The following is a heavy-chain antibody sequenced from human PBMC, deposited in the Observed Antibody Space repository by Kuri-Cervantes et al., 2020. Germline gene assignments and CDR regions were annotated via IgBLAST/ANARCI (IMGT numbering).Heavy chain of an antibody. Sequence: GESLKISCAASGFTFGNAWMSWVRQAPGKGLEWMAFIRYDGRNKVYIDSVKGRFTISRDNSKNTLYLQMSSLRPEDTVVYYCAKDNQYLGPCDYWGQGILVTDSS. V-gene: IGHV3-30*02. CDR1: GFTFGNAW. J-gene: IGHJ4*02. D-gene: IGHD1-26*01. CDR2: IRYDGRNK. CDR3: AKDNQYLGPCDY.